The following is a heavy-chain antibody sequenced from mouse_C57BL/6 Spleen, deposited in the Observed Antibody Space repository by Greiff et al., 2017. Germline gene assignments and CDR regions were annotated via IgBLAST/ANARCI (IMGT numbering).Heavy chain of an antibody. D-gene: IGHD1-1*01. CDR2: ISSGGSYT. J-gene: IGHJ2*01. Sequence: EVNLVESGGDLVKPGGSLKLSCAASGFTFSSYGMSWVRQTPDKRLEWVATISSGGSYTYYPDSVKGRFTISRDNAKNTLYLQMSSLKSEDTAMYYCAREDYAPDYWGQGTTLTVSS. CDR3: AREDYAPDY. CDR1: GFTFSSYG. V-gene: IGHV5-6*01.